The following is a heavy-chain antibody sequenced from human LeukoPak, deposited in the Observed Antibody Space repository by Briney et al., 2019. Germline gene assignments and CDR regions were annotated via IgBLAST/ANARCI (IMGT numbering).Heavy chain of an antibody. Sequence: PGGSLRLSCAASGFTFSSDAMSWVRQAPGKGLEWVSAISGSGGSTYYADSVKGRFTISRDNSKNTLYLQMNSLRAEDTAVYYCAKDARITMIVVVLASAFDIWGQGTMVTVSS. CDR3: AKDARITMIVVVLASAFDI. J-gene: IGHJ3*02. CDR1: GFTFSSDA. D-gene: IGHD3-22*01. V-gene: IGHV3-23*01. CDR2: ISGSGGST.